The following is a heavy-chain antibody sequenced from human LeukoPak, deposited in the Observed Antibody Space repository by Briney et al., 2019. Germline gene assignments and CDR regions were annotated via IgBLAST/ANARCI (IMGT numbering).Heavy chain of an antibody. J-gene: IGHJ3*02. CDR1: GFTFSRYS. CDR3: ARHGDIWSPRSTYDI. CDR2: IKQDGSAK. Sequence: GGSLRLSCAASGFTFSRYSMSWVRQAPGKGLEWVANIKQDGSAKYYVDSVRGRFTISRDNAKDSLYLQMHSLRVEDTAVYYCARHGDIWSPRSTYDIWGQGTMVTVSS. D-gene: IGHD3-3*01. V-gene: IGHV3-7*01.